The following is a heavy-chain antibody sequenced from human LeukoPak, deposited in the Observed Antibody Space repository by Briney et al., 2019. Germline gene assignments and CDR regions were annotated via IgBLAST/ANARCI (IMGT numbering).Heavy chain of an antibody. CDR3: ARRPTTVTDWAFDI. CDR1: GFTFSDYY. D-gene: IGHD4-17*01. V-gene: IGHV3-23*01. CDR2: ISGSGGST. J-gene: IGHJ3*02. Sequence: GGSLRLSCAASGFTFSDYYMSWIRQAPGKGLEWVSAISGSGGSTYYADSVKGRFTISRDNSKNTLYLQMNSLRAEDTAVYYCARRPTTVTDWAFDIWGQGTMVTVSS.